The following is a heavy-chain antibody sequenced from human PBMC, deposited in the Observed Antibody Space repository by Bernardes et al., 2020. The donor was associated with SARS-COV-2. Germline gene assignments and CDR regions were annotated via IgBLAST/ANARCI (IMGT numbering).Heavy chain of an antibody. CDR1: GLSFSSYC. CDR3: AKGSTSGRLY. Sequence: GGSLRLSCAASGLSFSSYCMHWVRQAPGKGLEWLAIISYDGSNKYYADSVKGGFTISRDKSKNTLYLQMSSLRAEDTAVYFCAKGSTSGRLYWGQGTLVTVSS. V-gene: IGHV3-30*18. CDR2: ISYDGSNK. D-gene: IGHD6-19*01. J-gene: IGHJ4*02.